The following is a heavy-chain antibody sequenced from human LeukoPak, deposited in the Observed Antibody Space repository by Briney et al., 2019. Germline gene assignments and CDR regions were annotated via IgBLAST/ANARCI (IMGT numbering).Heavy chain of an antibody. CDR2: ISGSGSTI. CDR3: ARDQLPDN. D-gene: IGHD2-2*01. J-gene: IGHJ4*02. V-gene: IGHV3-48*04. CDR1: GFTFSSYG. Sequence: PGGSLRLSCAASGFTFSSYGMNWVRQAPGKGLEWVSYISGSGSTIYYADSLKGRFTISRDNAKNSLYLQMNSLRAEDTAVYYCARDQLPDNWGQGTLVTVSS.